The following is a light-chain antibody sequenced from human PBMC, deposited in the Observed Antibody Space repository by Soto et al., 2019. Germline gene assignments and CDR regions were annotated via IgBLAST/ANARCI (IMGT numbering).Light chain of an antibody. Sequence: DSVMTQSPLSLPVTPGEPASISCRSSQSLLHSNGYNYLDWYLQKPGQSLQLLIYLGSNRASGVPDRFSGSGSGTDFTLKISRVEAEDVGVYYCMQALQTPFTFGPGTKVDIK. CDR1: QSLLHSNGYNY. J-gene: IGKJ3*01. CDR2: LGS. CDR3: MQALQTPFT. V-gene: IGKV2-28*01.